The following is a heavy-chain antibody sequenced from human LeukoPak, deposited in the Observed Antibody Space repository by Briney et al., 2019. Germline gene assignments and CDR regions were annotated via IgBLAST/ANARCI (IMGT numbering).Heavy chain of an antibody. J-gene: IGHJ4*02. V-gene: IGHV3-20*01. CDR3: ARGTYYYDSSGYHFDY. CDR2: INWNGGST. D-gene: IGHD3-22*01. CDR1: GFTFRDYG. Sequence: GGSLRLSCAASGFTFRDYGMSWVRQAPGKGLEWVSGINWNGGSTGYADSVKGRFTISRDNAKNSLYLQMNSLRAEDTALYHCARGTYYYDSSGYHFDYWGQGTLVTVSS.